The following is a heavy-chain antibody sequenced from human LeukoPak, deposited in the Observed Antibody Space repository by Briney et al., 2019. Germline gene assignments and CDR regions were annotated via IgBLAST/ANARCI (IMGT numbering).Heavy chain of an antibody. J-gene: IGHJ4*02. CDR3: AKVETSGGANCYALDY. D-gene: IGHD2-2*01. Sequence: GGSLRLSCAASGFTITDHHMDWVRQAPDKGLEWVSAISGSDGSTYYADSVKGRFTITRDDSQNTLYLQMNSLSAEDTAVYYCAKVETSGGANCYALDYWGQGTLVTVSS. CDR2: ISGSDGST. CDR1: GFTITDHH. V-gene: IGHV3-23*01.